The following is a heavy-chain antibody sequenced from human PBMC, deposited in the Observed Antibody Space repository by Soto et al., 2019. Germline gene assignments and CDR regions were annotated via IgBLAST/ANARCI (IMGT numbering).Heavy chain of an antibody. CDR2: INTHNGNT. Sequence: QVQLEQSAPEVKKPGASVKVSGKASGYTFTTYGISWVRQAPGQGLEWLGWINTHNGNTNYAQNLQGRVIMTADTSTSTAYMELRSLRSDDMAIYYCTREGSAPYYYYGMDAWGQGTTVTVSS. CDR1: GYTFTTYG. D-gene: IGHD3-10*01. V-gene: IGHV1-18*03. J-gene: IGHJ6*02. CDR3: TREGSAPYYYYGMDA.